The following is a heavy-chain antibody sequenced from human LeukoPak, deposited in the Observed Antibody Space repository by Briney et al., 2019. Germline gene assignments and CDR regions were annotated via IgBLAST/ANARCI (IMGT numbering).Heavy chain of an antibody. D-gene: IGHD1-1*01. Sequence: GGSLRLSCAVSGFTVRSNYMRWVRQAPGKGLEWVSVIYSGGSTYYADSVKGRFTISRDKSKNTLYLQLNSLRAEDTAVYYCARISTVDERFWGLGTLVTVSS. CDR1: GFTVRSNY. V-gene: IGHV3-66*01. J-gene: IGHJ4*02. CDR2: IYSGGST. CDR3: ARISTVDERF.